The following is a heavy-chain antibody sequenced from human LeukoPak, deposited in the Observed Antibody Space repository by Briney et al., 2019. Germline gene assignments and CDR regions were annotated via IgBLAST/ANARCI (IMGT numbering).Heavy chain of an antibody. CDR1: GYTFTSYG. CDR3: ARELADGDYAWFDP. J-gene: IGHJ5*02. D-gene: IGHD4-17*01. V-gene: IGHV1-18*01. Sequence: ASVKVSCKASGYTFTSYGISWVRQAPGQGLEWMGWISAYNGNTNYAQRLQGRVTMTTDTSTSTAYMELRSLTSEDTAVYYCARELADGDYAWFDPWDQGTLVTVSS. CDR2: ISAYNGNT.